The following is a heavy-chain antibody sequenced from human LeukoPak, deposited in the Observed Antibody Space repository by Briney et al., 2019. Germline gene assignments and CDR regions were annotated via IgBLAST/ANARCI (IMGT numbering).Heavy chain of an antibody. D-gene: IGHD5-12*01. CDR3: VREAYEYHFDY. CDR2: ISSSSLYI. Sequence: PGGSLRLSCAASGFTFSDYSMNWVRQAPGKGLEWVSYISSSSLYINYADLVKGRFTVSRDNAKNSLFLQMNSLRAEDTAVYYCVREAYEYHFDYWGQGTLVTVSS. CDR1: GFTFSDYS. J-gene: IGHJ4*02. V-gene: IGHV3-21*06.